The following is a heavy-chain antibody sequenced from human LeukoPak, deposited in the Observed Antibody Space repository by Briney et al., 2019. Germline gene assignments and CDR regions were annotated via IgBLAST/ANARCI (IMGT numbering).Heavy chain of an antibody. V-gene: IGHV1-2*02. CDR1: GYTFTVYH. CDR3: AIILGGSWHLWFDP. J-gene: IGHJ5*02. Sequence: ASVKVSCKASGYTFTVYHIHWVRQAPGQGLEWMGWINPNSGGTNYAQQFQGRVTMTRDTSISTVYMEVSRLTSDDTAMYYCAIILGGSWHLWFDPWGRGTLVTIPS. D-gene: IGHD3-16*01. CDR2: INPNSGGT.